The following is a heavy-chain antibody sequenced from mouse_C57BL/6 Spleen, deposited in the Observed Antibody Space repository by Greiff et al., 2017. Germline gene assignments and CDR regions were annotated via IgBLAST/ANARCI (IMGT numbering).Heavy chain of an antibody. CDR1: GYTFTDYN. J-gene: IGHJ2*01. D-gene: IGHD2-4*01. CDR3: ARSDYDRGYYFDY. Sequence: VQLQQSGPELVKPGASVKMSCKASGYTFTDYNMHWVKQSHGKSLEWIGYINPNNGGTSYNQKFKGKATLTVNKSSSTAYMELRSLTSEDSAVYYCARSDYDRGYYFDYWGQGTTLTVSS. V-gene: IGHV1-22*01. CDR2: INPNNGGT.